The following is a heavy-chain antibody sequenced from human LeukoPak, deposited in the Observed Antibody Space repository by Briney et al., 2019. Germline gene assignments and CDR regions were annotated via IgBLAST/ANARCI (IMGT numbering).Heavy chain of an antibody. CDR1: RFTFTSYG. CDR3: AKVGLTVTTILDYFDY. V-gene: IGHV3-30*18. J-gene: IGHJ4*02. Sequence: GGSLRLSCAASRFTFTSYGMHWVRQAPGKGLEWVALISYDGSNKYYADSVKGRFTISRDNSKNTLYLQMNSLRAEDTAVYYCAKVGLTVTTILDYFDYWGQGALVTVSS. CDR2: ISYDGSNK. D-gene: IGHD4-11*01.